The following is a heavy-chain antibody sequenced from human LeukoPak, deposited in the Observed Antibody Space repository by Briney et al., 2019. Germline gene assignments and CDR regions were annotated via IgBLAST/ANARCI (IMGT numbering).Heavy chain of an antibody. CDR3: ASSYGATYYFDY. V-gene: IGHV3-30*04. J-gene: IGHJ4*02. D-gene: IGHD1-26*01. Sequence: PGGSLRLSCAASGFTFSSYDMHWVRQAPGKGLEWVAVISYDGSNKYYADSVKGRFTISRDNSKNTLYLQMNSLRAEDTAVYYCASSYGATYYFDYWGQGTLVTVSS. CDR1: GFTFSSYD. CDR2: ISYDGSNK.